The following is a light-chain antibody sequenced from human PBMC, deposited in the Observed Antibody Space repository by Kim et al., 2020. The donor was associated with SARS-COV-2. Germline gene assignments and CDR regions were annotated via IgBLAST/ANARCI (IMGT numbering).Light chain of an antibody. CDR2: DAS. CDR3: QKRANWLT. J-gene: IGKJ4*01. CDR1: QSFDNY. Sequence: ELVLTQSPATLSLSPGERATLSCRASQSFDNYLAWYQQKPGQTPRLLIYDASNRATGIPARFSGSGSGTDFTLTISSLEPEDFAVYYCQKRANWLTFGGGTKVDIK. V-gene: IGKV3-11*01.